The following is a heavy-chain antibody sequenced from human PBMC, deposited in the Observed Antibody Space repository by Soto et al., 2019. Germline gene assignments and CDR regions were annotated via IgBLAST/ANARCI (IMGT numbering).Heavy chain of an antibody. CDR3: ERGGDIVVVPAAYFDY. Sequence: QVQLVESGGGVVQPGRSLRLSCAASGFTFSSYGVHWVRQAPGKGLEWVAVIWYDGSNKYYADSVKGRFTISRDNSKNTLYLQMNSLRAEDTAVYYCERGGDIVVVPAAYFDYWGQGTLVTVSS. D-gene: IGHD2-2*01. V-gene: IGHV3-33*01. CDR2: IWYDGSNK. J-gene: IGHJ4*02. CDR1: GFTFSSYG.